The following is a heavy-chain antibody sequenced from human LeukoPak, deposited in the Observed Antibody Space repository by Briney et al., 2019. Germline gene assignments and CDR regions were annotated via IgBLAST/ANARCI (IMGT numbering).Heavy chain of an antibody. Sequence: GASLKVSCTASGYTFTIYYMHWVRQAPGQGRECMGIINPSGGSTSYAQKFQGRVTMTRDTSTSTVYMELSSLRSEDTAVYYCAREGIAAAVDYWGQGTLVTVSS. CDR3: AREGIAAAVDY. J-gene: IGHJ4*02. D-gene: IGHD6-13*01. CDR1: GYTFTIYY. CDR2: INPSGGST. V-gene: IGHV1-46*01.